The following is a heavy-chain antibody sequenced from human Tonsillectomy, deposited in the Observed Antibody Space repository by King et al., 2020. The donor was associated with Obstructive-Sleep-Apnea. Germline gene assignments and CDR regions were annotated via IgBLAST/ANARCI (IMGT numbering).Heavy chain of an antibody. Sequence: VQLVESGGGLVQPDRSLRLSCAASGFTFDDYAMHWVRQAPGKGLEWGSGISWNSGSIGYADSVKGRFTISRDNAQNSLYLQMNSLRAEDTALYYCAKDQDYGDYYYFDYWGQGPLVTVSS. CDR1: GFTFDDYA. CDR2: ISWNSGSI. CDR3: AKDQDYGDYYYFDY. D-gene: IGHD4-17*01. J-gene: IGHJ4*02. V-gene: IGHV3-9*01.